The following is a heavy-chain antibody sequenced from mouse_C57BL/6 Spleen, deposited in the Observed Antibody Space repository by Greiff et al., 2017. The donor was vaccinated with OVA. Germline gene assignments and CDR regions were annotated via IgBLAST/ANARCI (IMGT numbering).Heavy chain of an antibody. J-gene: IGHJ3*01. CDR1: GYTFTSYW. CDR2: IYPGNSET. CDR3: TRGEDDYDAWFAY. D-gene: IGHD2-4*01. Sequence: VQLQQSGTVLARPGASVKMSCKTSGYTFTSYWMHWVKQRPGQGLEWIGAIYPGNSETNYKQKFKGKAKLTAVTAASTAYMELSSLTNEDSAVYYCTRGEDDYDAWFAYWGQGTLVTVSA. V-gene: IGHV1-5*01.